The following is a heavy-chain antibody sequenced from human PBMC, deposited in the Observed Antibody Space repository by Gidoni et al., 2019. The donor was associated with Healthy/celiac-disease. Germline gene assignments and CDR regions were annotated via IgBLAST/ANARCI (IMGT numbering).Heavy chain of an antibody. Sequence: EVQLVESGGGLVKPGGSLRLSCAASGFNVNKVSMSWVRQSPEKGLEWIGRIKSRIDGGTTTYAAPVQGRFTISRDDSGNTVYLQMNSLKTEDTGVYFCNTDEGFWGQGTLVTVSS. CDR2: IKSRIDGGTT. J-gene: IGHJ4*02. V-gene: IGHV3-15*01. CDR1: GFNVNKVS. CDR3: NTDEGF.